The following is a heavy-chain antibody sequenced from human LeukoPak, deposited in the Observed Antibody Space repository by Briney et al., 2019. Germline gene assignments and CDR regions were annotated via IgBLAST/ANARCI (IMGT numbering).Heavy chain of an antibody. V-gene: IGHV3-48*01. Sequence: GGSLRLSCAASGFTFSSYEMNWVRQAPGKGLEWVSYISSSSSTIYYADSVKGRFTISRDNAKNSLYLQMNSLKTEDTAVYYCTTDSGSFSSWGQGTLVTVSS. CDR2: ISSSSSTI. J-gene: IGHJ5*02. CDR1: GFTFSSYE. CDR3: TTDSGSFSS. D-gene: IGHD1-26*01.